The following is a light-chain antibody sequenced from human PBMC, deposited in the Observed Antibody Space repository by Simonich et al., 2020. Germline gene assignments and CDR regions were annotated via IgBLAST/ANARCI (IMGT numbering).Light chain of an antibody. J-gene: IGLJ3*02. CDR1: SSDVGSYNL. V-gene: IGLV2-11*01. Sequence: QSALTQPASVSGSPGQSITISCTGTSSDVGSYNLVSWYQQHPGKAPKLMIYDVSQRPSGVPDRFSGSKSGNTASLTISGLQAEDEADYYCCSYAGSYTWVFGGGTKLTVL. CDR2: DVS. CDR3: CSYAGSYTWV.